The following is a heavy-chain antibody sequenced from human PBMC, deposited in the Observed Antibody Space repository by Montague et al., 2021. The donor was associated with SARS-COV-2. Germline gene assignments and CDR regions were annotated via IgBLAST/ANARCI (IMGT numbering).Heavy chain of an antibody. CDR1: GGSISSSSYY. V-gene: IGHV4-39*07. CDR3: ARSDLSVIGLVVYATRGGDFDL. D-gene: IGHD2-8*02. Sequence: SETLSLTCTVSGGSISSSSYYWGWIRQPPGKGLEWIGSIYYSGSTYYNPSLKSRVTISVDTSKNQFSLKLSSVTAADTAVYSCARSDLSVIGLVVYATRGGDFDLWGRGTLVAVSS. J-gene: IGHJ2*01. CDR2: IYYSGST.